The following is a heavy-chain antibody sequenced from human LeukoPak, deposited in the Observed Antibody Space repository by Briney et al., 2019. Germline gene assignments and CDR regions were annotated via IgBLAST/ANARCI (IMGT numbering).Heavy chain of an antibody. CDR1: GFTFSTYA. CDR3: AKDVNFWGTTGAFDI. J-gene: IGHJ3*02. CDR2: ISDDGRHN. V-gene: IGHV3-30*04. Sequence: PGGSLRLSCAASGFTFSTYAMNWVRQAPGKGLEWVAVISDDGRHNYYADSVKGRFTISRDNSKSTLYLQMNSLRAEDTAVYYCAKDVNFWGTTGAFDIWGQGTMVTVSS. D-gene: IGHD1-1*01.